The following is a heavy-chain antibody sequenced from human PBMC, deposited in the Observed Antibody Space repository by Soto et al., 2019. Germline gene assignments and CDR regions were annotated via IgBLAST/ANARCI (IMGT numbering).Heavy chain of an antibody. CDR2: IYYSGST. CDR3: ARRESLYYDFCGGDCHHGMDV. D-gene: IGHD2-21*02. Sequence: SETLSLTCTVSGGSISSGDYYWSWIRQPPGKGLEWIGSIYYSGSTYYNPSLKSRVTISVDTSKNQFSLKLSSVTAADTAVYYCARRESLYYDFCGGDCHHGMDVWGQGTTVTVSS. V-gene: IGHV4-39*01. J-gene: IGHJ6*02. CDR1: GGSISSGDYY.